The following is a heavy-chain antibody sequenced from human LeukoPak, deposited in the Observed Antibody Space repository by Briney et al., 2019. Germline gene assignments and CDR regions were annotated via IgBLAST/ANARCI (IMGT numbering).Heavy chain of an antibody. CDR2: ITSGGNT. D-gene: IGHD1-26*01. Sequence: PGGSLRLSCAASGFTVSSNYMSWVRQAPGKGLEWVSVITSGGNTYYADSVKGRFTISRDSSKNTLYLQMKSLRAEDTAVYYCARGGDIVGATRSAFDIWGQGTMVSVSS. CDR1: GFTVSSNY. V-gene: IGHV3-53*01. CDR3: ARGGDIVGATRSAFDI. J-gene: IGHJ3*02.